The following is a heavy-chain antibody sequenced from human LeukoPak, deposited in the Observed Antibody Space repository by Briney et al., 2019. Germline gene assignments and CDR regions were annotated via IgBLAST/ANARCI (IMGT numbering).Heavy chain of an antibody. D-gene: IGHD6-19*01. CDR3: ARGRGAVAAG. CDR1: GGSFSGYY. J-gene: IGHJ4*02. V-gene: IGHV4-34*01. Sequence: SEALSLTCAVYGGSFSGYYWSWIRQPPGKGLEWIGEINHSGSTNYNPSLKSRVTISVDTSKNQFSLKLSSVTAADTAVYYCARGRGAVAAGWGQGTLVTVSS. CDR2: INHSGST.